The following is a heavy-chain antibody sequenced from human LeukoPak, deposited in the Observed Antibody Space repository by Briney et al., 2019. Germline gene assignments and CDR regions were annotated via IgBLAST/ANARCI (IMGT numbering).Heavy chain of an antibody. CDR3: ARVGGSWELIL. V-gene: IGHV3-9*01. D-gene: IGHD1-26*01. Sequence: GLSLRLSCGASGFKFDDFAMHWVRQVPGKGLEWISIISYNSGFTDYADSVKGRFTVSRDNDKTSLYLQMNSLRGEDTAVYFCARVGGSWELILWGQGTLVTVS. CDR1: GFKFDDFA. J-gene: IGHJ4*02. CDR2: ISYNSGFT.